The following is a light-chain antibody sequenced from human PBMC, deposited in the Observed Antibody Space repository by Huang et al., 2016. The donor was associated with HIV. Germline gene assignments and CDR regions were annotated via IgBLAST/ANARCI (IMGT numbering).Light chain of an antibody. J-gene: IGKJ5*01. CDR1: QSIGGN. CDR3: QQYNNWPLT. V-gene: IGKV3-15*01. Sequence: EVVMTQSPATLSVSPGERATLSCRASQSIGGNLFWYKQKPGQAPRPLIFASSTRATGIPARFGGSGSGTEFTLTISSLQSEDSAVYYCQQYNNWPLTFGQGTRLEIK. CDR2: ASS.